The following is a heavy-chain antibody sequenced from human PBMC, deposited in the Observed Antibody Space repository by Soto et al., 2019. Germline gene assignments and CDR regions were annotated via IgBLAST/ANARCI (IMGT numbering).Heavy chain of an antibody. J-gene: IGHJ4*02. CDR2: IYYSGST. D-gene: IGHD6-13*01. CDR3: ARTTYSSSWYKFFDY. V-gene: IGHV4-30-4*01. Sequence: SETLSLTCTVSGGSISSGDYYWSWIRQPPGKGLEWIGYIYYSGSTYYNPSLKSRVTISVDTSKNQFSLKLSSVTAADTVVYYCARTTYSSSWYKFFDYWGQGTLVTVSS. CDR1: GGSISSGDYY.